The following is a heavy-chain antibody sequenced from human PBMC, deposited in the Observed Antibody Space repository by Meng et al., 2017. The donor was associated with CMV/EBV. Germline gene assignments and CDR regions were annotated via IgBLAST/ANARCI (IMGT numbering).Heavy chain of an antibody. CDR2: IKRKSDGGTL. Sequence: AASGFTFSNAWMSWVRQAPGKGLEGVGRIKRKSDGGTLDYAAPVKGRFSISRDDAKNTLYLEMNSLKIEDTAVYYCSAGAGMSDTDYWGQGTLVTVSS. CDR1: GFTFSNAW. V-gene: IGHV3-15*01. CDR3: SAGAGMSDTDY. J-gene: IGHJ4*02. D-gene: IGHD3-10*01.